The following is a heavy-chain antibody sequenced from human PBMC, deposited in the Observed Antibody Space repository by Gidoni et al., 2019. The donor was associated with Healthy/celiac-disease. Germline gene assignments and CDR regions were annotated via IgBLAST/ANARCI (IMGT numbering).Heavy chain of an antibody. J-gene: IGHJ5*02. D-gene: IGHD3-10*01. CDR1: GFPFSSYA. Sequence: QVQLVESGGGVVQPGRSLRLSCAASGFPFSSYAMHWVRQAPGKGREWVAVISYDGSNKYYADSVKGRFTISRDNSKNTLYLQMNSLRAEDTAVYYCARDHDGSGSYYNVGWFDPWGQGTLVTVSS. CDR2: ISYDGSNK. CDR3: ARDHDGSGSYYNVGWFDP. V-gene: IGHV3-30*04.